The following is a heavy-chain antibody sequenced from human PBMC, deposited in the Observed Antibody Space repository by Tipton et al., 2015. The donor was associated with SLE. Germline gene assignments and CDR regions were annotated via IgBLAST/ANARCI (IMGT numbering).Heavy chain of an antibody. V-gene: IGHV3-11*06. CDR1: GFTFSDYY. Sequence: SLRLSCAASGFTFSDYYMSWIRQAPGKGLEWVSYISSSSSYIYYADSVKGRFTISRDNAKNSLYLQMNSLRAEDTAVYYCARGRIPDAFDIWGQGTMVTVSS. CDR3: ARGRIPDAFDI. J-gene: IGHJ3*02. CDR2: ISSSSSYI.